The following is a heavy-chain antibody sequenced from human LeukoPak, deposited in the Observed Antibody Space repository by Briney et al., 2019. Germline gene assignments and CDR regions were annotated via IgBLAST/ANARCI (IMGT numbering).Heavy chain of an antibody. J-gene: IGHJ6*02. CDR2: INHSGST. V-gene: IGHV4-34*01. CDR1: GGSFSGYY. CDR3: ARGRKFWYDYYGMDV. Sequence: SETLSLTCAVYGGSFSGYYWSWIRQPPGRGLEWIGEINHSGSTNYNPSLKSRVTISVDTSKNQFSLKLSSVTAADTAVYYCARGRKFWYDYYGMDVWGQGTTVTVSS.